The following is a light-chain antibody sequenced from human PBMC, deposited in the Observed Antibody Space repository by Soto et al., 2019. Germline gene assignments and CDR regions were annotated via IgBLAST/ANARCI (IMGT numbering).Light chain of an antibody. J-gene: IGKJ3*01. CDR3: RHRNNWPT. V-gene: IGKV3-11*01. CDR1: ESISIY. CDR2: KGS. Sequence: DIVLTQSPAFLSLSPGDRATLSCRATESISIYLAWFQQKPGQAPRLLIYKGSKRAPGVPARFSGSGSETDFTITIDSLEPEAFGVYYCRHRNNWPTFGPGTKVDIK.